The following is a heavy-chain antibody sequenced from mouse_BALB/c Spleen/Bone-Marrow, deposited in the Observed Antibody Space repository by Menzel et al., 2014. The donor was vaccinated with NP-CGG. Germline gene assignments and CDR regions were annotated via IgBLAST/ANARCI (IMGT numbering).Heavy chain of an antibody. J-gene: IGHJ4*01. CDR1: GFTFSSFG. CDR2: ISSGSSTI. D-gene: IGHD2-2*01. V-gene: IGHV5-17*02. CDR3: ARYGYYDAMDY. Sequence: EVKLMESGGGLVQPGGSRKLSCAASGFTFSSFGMHWVRQAPEKGLEWVAYISSGSSTIYYADTVKGRFTISRDNPKNTPFLQMTSLRSEDTAMYYCARYGYYDAMDYWGQGTSVTVSS.